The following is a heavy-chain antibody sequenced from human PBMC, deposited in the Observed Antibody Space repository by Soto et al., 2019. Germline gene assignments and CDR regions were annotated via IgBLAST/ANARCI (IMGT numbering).Heavy chain of an antibody. CDR3: AKDLSDYISYWYFDL. J-gene: IGHJ2*01. CDR1: GFTFSSYG. CDR2: ISYDGSNK. V-gene: IGHV3-30*18. Sequence: QVQLVESGGGVVQPGRSLRLSCAASGFTFSSYGMHWVRQAPGKGLEWVAVISYDGSNKYYADSVKGRFTISRDNSKNTLYLQMNSLRAEDTAVYYCAKDLSDYISYWYFDLWGRGTLVTVSS. D-gene: IGHD4-17*01.